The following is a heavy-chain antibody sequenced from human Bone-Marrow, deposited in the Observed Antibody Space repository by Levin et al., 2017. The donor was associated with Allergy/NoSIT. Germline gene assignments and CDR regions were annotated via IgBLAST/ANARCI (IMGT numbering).Heavy chain of an antibody. CDR2: MKSDSGNT. J-gene: IGHJ3*02. V-gene: IGHV1-8*01. Sequence: ASVKVSCKASGYTFTNYDINWVRQATGQGLEWMGWMKSDSGNTGYVQKFQGRVTMTRNTSISTAYMELSSLTSADTAVYYCARQGHAFDIWGQGTMITVSS. CDR3: ARQGHAFDI. CDR1: GYTFTNYD.